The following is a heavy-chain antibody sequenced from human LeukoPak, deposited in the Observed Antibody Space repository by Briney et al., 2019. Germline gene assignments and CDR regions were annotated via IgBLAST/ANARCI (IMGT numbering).Heavy chain of an antibody. CDR1: GGSLSSYY. D-gene: IGHD6-13*01. CDR3: ASGGISSSWPYFDY. V-gene: IGHV4-59*12. CDR2: IYYTERT. J-gene: IGHJ4*02. Sequence: PSETLSLTCTVSGGSLSSYYWSWIRQPPGKGLEWIGYIYYTERTSYNPSPKSRVTISVHTSKNQFSLKLSSVTAADTAVYYCASGGISSSWPYFDYWGQGTLVTVSS.